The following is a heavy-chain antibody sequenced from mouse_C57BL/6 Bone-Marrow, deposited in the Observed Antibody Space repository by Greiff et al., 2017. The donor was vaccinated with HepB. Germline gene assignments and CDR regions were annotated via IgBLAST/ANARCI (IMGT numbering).Heavy chain of an antibody. CDR3: ASLLYYSNAFAY. CDR2: INPNYGTT. D-gene: IGHD2-5*01. CDR1: GYSFTDYN. Sequence: EVKLVESGPELVKPGASVKISCKASGYSFTDYNMNWVKQSNGKSLEWIGVINPNYGTTSYNQKFKGKATLTVDQSSSTAYMQLNSLTSEDSAVYYCASLLYYSNAFAYWGQGTLVTVSA. V-gene: IGHV1-39*01. J-gene: IGHJ3*01.